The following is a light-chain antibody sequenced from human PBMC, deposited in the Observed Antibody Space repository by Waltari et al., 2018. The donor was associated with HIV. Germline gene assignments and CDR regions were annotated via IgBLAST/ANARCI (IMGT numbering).Light chain of an antibody. CDR3: PSYDSSLRGGV. V-gene: IGLV1-40*01. J-gene: IGLJ1*01. CDR2: TNS. Sequence: QSVRTQPPPVSGAPGPRVTISCTGSTSNIGVASDVHWSQQLPGTAPTVLIHTNSKRPSGVPDRFSGSKSGTSASLAISGLQAEDEADYYCPSYDSSLRGGVFGTGTKVTVL. CDR1: TSNIGVASD.